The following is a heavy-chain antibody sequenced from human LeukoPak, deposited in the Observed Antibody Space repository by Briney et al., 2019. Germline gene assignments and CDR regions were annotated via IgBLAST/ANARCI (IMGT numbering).Heavy chain of an antibody. Sequence: ASVKVSCKASGYTITDYYIHWVRQAPGQGLEWMGWINPNSGGTNYAQNFQGRVTMTGDTSISTAYMELSRLRSDDTAVYYCARSKRGYDAFDVWGQGTLVTVSS. J-gene: IGHJ3*01. CDR2: INPNSGGT. D-gene: IGHD3-22*01. CDR3: ARSKRGYDAFDV. V-gene: IGHV1-2*02. CDR1: GYTITDYY.